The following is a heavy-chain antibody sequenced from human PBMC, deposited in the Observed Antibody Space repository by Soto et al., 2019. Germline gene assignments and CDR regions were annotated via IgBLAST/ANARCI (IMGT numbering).Heavy chain of an antibody. Sequence: ASVKVSCKTSGYSFTNYAMHWVRQAPGQSLEWMGWINADNGNTKYSQKFQGRVTITRDTSASTAYMELSSLRSEDTAVYYCARGAKYYYDSSGYYYIFRYWGQGTQIAVSS. CDR3: ARGAKYYYDSSGYYYIFRY. D-gene: IGHD3-22*01. CDR2: INADNGNT. V-gene: IGHV1-3*01. CDR1: GYSFTNYA. J-gene: IGHJ4*02.